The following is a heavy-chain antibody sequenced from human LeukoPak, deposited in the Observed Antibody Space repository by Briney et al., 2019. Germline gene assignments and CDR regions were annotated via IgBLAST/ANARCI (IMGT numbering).Heavy chain of an antibody. Sequence: GGALRLSCAASGFTFSSYSLNWVRQAPRNAMEWASSISSSRSYRYYAVSVKGRFTISRDNAKNSIYLQTNTLSADDTSVYYCARADWDIAMIDYWGQGTLVSVSS. CDR3: ARADWDIAMIDY. CDR2: ISSSRSYR. J-gene: IGHJ4*02. V-gene: IGHV3-21*01. CDR1: GFTFSSYS. D-gene: IGHD3-22*01.